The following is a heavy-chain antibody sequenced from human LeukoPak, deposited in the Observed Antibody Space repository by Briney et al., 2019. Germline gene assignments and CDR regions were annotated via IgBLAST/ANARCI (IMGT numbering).Heavy chain of an antibody. CDR1: GFTFSSYS. J-gene: IGHJ4*02. CDR3: ARDFAPRALELRFGYFDY. V-gene: IGHV3-48*02. CDR2: ISSSSTI. Sequence: GGSLRLSCAASGFTFSSYSMNWVRQAPGKGLEWVSYISSSSTIYYADSVKGRFTISRDNAKNSLYLQMNSLRDEDTAVYYCARDFAPRALELRFGYFDYWGQGTLVTVSS. D-gene: IGHD1-7*01.